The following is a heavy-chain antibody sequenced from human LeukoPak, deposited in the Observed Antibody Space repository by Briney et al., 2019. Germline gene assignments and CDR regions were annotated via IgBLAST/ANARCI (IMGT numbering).Heavy chain of an antibody. CDR1: GFIFSTYN. J-gene: IGHJ4*02. CDR3: ARDKSSGALGY. Sequence: PGGSLRLSCAASGFIFSTYNMNWVRQSPGKGLEWISSVSSSSSYIYYIDSVKGRFTISRDNAKNSLYLQMNSLRAEDTAVYYCARDKSSGALGYWGQGTLVTVSS. CDR2: VSSSSSYI. D-gene: IGHD3-22*01. V-gene: IGHV3-21*01.